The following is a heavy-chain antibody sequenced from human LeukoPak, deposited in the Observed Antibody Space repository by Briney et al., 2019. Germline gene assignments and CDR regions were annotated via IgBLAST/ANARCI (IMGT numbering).Heavy chain of an antibody. V-gene: IGHV3-33*01. CDR1: GFTFSSYG. Sequence: PVGSLRLSRAASGFTFSSYGMHGVRQTPRKRLEWVAIIWSDGSNKYYADSVKGRFTISRDNSKNTLYLQMNSLRAEDTAVYYCARGSGSFSGGFDYWGQGTVVPVTA. J-gene: IGHJ4*02. CDR2: IWSDGSNK. CDR3: ARGSGSFSGGFDY. D-gene: IGHD1-26*01.